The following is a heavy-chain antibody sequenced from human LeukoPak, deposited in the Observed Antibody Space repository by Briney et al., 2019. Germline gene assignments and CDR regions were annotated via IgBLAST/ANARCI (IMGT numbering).Heavy chain of an antibody. J-gene: IGHJ4*02. CDR3: ARGLRPVVTRALGY. CDR2: INHSGXT. D-gene: IGHD2-21*02. CDR1: GGSFSGXX. V-gene: IGHV4-34*01. Sequence: SETXSXTXAXYGGSFSGXXXXXXRQPPGXXXXXXXEINHSGXTNYNPSLKXRVTISVDTSKNQFSLKLSSVTAADTAVYYCARGLRPVVTRALGYWGQGTLVTVSS.